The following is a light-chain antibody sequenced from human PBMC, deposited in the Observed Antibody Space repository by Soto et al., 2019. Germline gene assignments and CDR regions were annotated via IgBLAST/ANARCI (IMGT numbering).Light chain of an antibody. CDR1: SSDVGGCNC. CDR2: DVS. Sequence: QSALTQPASVSGSPGQSITISCTGTSSDVGGCNCVSWYQQHPGKAPKLMIYDVSNRPSGVYDRFSGTKSGNMASLTISGLQAEDEADFYCSSYTSTNTSVVFGGGTKVTVL. CDR3: SSYTSTNTSVV. J-gene: IGLJ2*01. V-gene: IGLV2-14*03.